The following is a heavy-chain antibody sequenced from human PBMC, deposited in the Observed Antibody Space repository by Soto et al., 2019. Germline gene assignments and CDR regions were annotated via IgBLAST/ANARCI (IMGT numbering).Heavy chain of an antibody. Sequence: PGESLKISCKGSGYSFTSYWIGWVRQMPGKGLEWMGIIYPGDSDTRYSPSFQGQVTISADKSISTAYLQWSSLKASDTAMYYCARSGYYYDSSGYYPPDAFDIWGQGTMVTVS. J-gene: IGHJ3*02. CDR2: IYPGDSDT. CDR1: GYSFTSYW. D-gene: IGHD3-22*01. CDR3: ARSGYYYDSSGYYPPDAFDI. V-gene: IGHV5-51*01.